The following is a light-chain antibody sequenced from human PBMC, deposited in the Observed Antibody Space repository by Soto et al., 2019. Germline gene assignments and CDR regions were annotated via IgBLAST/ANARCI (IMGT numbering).Light chain of an antibody. CDR3: QHYNNWPLT. J-gene: IGKJ4*01. CDR1: QSISSN. V-gene: IGKV3-15*01. CDR2: GAS. Sequence: EIVMTHSPATLSVSLGEGATLTCRPSQSISSNLAWYQQRPGQAPRLLMYGASTRATGVPGRFSGSGSGTEFTLTISSLQSEDSAVYYCQHYNNWPLTFGGGTKVEIK.